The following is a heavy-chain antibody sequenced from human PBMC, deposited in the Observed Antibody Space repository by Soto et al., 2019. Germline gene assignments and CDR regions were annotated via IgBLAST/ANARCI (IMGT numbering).Heavy chain of an antibody. CDR2: SSAYNGNT. D-gene: IGHD3-3*01. CDR1: GYTFTSYG. Sequence: ASVKVSCKASGYTFTSYGISWVRQAPGQGLERMGWSSAYNGNTNYAQKLQGRVTMTTDTSTSTAYMELRSLRSDDTAVYYCARVDYYDFWSGFPFDWGQGTLVTVSS. CDR3: ARVDYYDFWSGFPFD. V-gene: IGHV1-18*01. J-gene: IGHJ4*02.